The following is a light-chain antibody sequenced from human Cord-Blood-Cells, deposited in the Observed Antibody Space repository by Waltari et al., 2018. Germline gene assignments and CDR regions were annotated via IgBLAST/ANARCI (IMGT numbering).Light chain of an antibody. CDR2: AAS. CDR3: QQSYSTPYT. J-gene: IGKJ2*01. V-gene: IGKV1-39*01. Sequence: DIQMTQSPSSLSASVGDRVTITCRASQSISSYLNWYQQKPGKAPKLLIYAASSLQRGVPSRFSGSGSGTDFTLTISSLQPEDFATYYGQQSYSTPYTFGQGTKLEIK. CDR1: QSISSY.